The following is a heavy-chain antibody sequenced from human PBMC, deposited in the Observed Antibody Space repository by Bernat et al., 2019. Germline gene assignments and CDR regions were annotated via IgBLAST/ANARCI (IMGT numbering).Heavy chain of an antibody. Sequence: QLQLQESGPRLVKPSETLSLTCTVSGGSISSSSYYWGWIRQPPGKGLEWIGSIYYSGSTYYNPSLKSRVTISVDTSKNQFSLKLSSVTAADTAVYYCARLVGVTADYWGQGTLVTVSS. D-gene: IGHD2-21*02. CDR3: ARLVGVTADY. V-gene: IGHV4-39*01. CDR1: GGSISSSSYY. J-gene: IGHJ4*02. CDR2: IYYSGST.